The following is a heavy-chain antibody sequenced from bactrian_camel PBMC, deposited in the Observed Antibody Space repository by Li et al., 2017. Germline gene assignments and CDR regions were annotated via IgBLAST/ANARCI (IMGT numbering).Heavy chain of an antibody. D-gene: IGHD1*01. CDR1: GFTFSRYY. CDR2: IYSDGSNT. J-gene: IGHJ4*01. Sequence: HVQLVESGGGSVQAGGSLRLSCAASGFTFSRYYMHWVRRAPGKGLEWVSSIYSDGSNTYYIDAVKGRFTISHDAAKNSVDLQMNSLKPDDTAVYYCAATGQMLSVAGCRTQGTQVTVS. V-gene: IGHV3-2*01.